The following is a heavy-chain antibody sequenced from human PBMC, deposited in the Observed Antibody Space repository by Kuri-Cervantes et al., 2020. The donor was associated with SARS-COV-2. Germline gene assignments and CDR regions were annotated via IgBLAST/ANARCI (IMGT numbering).Heavy chain of an antibody. Sequence: AGSLTLSWPASGFTFSIYAMSWVRPAPGKWLEWVSAMSGSVGRTYYADSVKGRFTISRDNPKNTLYLQMNSLRAEDTAVYYCAKRPAVVRSFDYWGQGTLVTVSS. V-gene: IGHV3-23*01. D-gene: IGHD4-23*01. J-gene: IGHJ4*02. CDR3: AKRPAVVRSFDY. CDR1: GFTFSIYA. CDR2: MSGSVGRT.